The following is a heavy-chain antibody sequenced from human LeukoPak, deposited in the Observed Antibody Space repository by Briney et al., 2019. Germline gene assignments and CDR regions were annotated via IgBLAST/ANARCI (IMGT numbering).Heavy chain of an antibody. D-gene: IGHD3-10*01. V-gene: IGHV4-59*01. CDR2: MYNTVTT. CDR3: ARVSFYCSGSMFVDY. J-gene: IGHJ4*02. Sequence: SETLSLTCSVSGVSTTNNYWSWIRQPPGKGLEWIGYMYNTVTTNYNPSLKSRLTMSLDTSKNQFSLKLSSVTAADTAVYYCARVSFYCSGSMFVDYWGPGTLVTVSS. CDR1: GVSTTNNY.